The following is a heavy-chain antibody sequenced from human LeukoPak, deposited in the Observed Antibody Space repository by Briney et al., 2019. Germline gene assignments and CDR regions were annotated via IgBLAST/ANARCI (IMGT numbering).Heavy chain of an antibody. J-gene: IGHJ3*02. V-gene: IGHV4-38-2*02. CDR1: GYSIRSGYY. Sequence: SETLSLTCAVSGYSIRSGYYWAWIRQPPGKDLEWIGSIYNSGSTYYNPSLKSRVTISLDTSKNQFSLKLSSVTATDTAVYYCARDLNYYDGSTYYDAFDIWGQGTLVTVSS. CDR2: IYNSGST. CDR3: ARDLNYYDGSTYYDAFDI. D-gene: IGHD3-22*01.